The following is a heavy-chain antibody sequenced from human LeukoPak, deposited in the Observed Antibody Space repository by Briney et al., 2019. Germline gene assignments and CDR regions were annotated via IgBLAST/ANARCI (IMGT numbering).Heavy chain of an antibody. J-gene: IGHJ4*02. D-gene: IGHD3-9*01. CDR3: ARESDFDWDHDY. CDR1: GFTFSSYS. V-gene: IGHV3-21*01. CDR2: ISSSSSYI. Sequence: PGGSLRLSCAASGFTFSSYSMNWVRQAPGKGLEWVSSISSSSSYICYADSVKGRFTISRDNAKNSLYLQMNSLRAEDTAVYYCARESDFDWDHDYWGQGTLVTVSS.